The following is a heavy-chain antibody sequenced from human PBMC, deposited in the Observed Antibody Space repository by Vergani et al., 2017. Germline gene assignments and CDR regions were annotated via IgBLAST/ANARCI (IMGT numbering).Heavy chain of an antibody. CDR3: ARALILTTATGVSLDV. CDR2: IHTGGST. Sequence: QVKLQESGPGLLKPSQTLSLTCTVSGESIRSGSHYWSWIRQPAGKGPEWIGHIHTGGSTDLNPSFKSRVSISVDTSKSQFSLKLNSVTVADTAVYYCARALILTTATGVSLDVWGQGTTVTVSS. J-gene: IGHJ6*02. CDR1: GESIRSGSHY. V-gene: IGHV4-61*02. D-gene: IGHD2-15*01.